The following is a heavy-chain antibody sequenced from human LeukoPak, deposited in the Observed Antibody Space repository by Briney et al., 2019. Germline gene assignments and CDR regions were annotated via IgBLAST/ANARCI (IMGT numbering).Heavy chain of an antibody. CDR3: ARGTPYNP. Sequence: SETLSLTCTVSGASIDSGRYYWGWIRQPPGKGLEWIGSIHYSGTIYYNPSLKSRVTISIDTSNNQFSLKLSSVTAADAAVYYCARGTPYNPWGQGTLVTVSS. CDR2: IHYSGTI. J-gene: IGHJ5*02. D-gene: IGHD4-11*01. V-gene: IGHV4-39*07. CDR1: GASIDSGRYY.